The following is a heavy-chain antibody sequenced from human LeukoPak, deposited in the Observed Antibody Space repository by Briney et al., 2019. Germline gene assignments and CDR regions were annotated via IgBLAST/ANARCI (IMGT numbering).Heavy chain of an antibody. D-gene: IGHD3-10*01. Sequence: AASVKVSCKASGYTFTSYDINWVRQATGQGLEWMGWMNPNSGNTGYAQKFQGRVTITRNTSISTAHMELSSLRSEDTAIYYCAREFRAPDAFDIWGQGTMVTVSS. CDR3: AREFRAPDAFDI. CDR2: MNPNSGNT. J-gene: IGHJ3*02. CDR1: GYTFTSYD. V-gene: IGHV1-8*03.